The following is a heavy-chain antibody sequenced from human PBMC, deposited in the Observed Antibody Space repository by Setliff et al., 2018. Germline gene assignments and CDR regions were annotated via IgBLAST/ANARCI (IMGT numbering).Heavy chain of an antibody. CDR2: IDSGGSAT. V-gene: IGHV3-23*03. CDR1: GFIFSNYF. J-gene: IGHJ6*03. CDR3: ASIDWGENFYNMDV. Sequence: GGSLRLSCEGSGFIFSNYFMSWFRQAPGKGLEWVSLIDSGGSATHYGDSVKGRFTISGDNSKNTLYLQMNGLRGEDTAVYFCASIDWGENFYNMDVWGKGTTVTVSS. D-gene: IGHD7-27*01.